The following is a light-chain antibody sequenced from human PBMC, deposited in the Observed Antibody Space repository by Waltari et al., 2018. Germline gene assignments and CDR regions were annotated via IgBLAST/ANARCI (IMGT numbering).Light chain of an antibody. Sequence: EIVLTQSPGTLSLSPGERATLSCRASQSISGAFAWYQQKPGQAPRLLIYGASNRATGIPDRFSGSGSGTEFSLTVSRLEPEDFAVYYCQHYVRLPVTFGQGTRVEI. J-gene: IGKJ1*01. CDR2: GAS. CDR3: QHYVRLPVT. V-gene: IGKV3-20*01. CDR1: QSISGAF.